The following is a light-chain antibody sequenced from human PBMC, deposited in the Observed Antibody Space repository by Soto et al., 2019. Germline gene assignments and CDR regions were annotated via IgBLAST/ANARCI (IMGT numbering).Light chain of an antibody. CDR3: SSYSGSNNFV. J-gene: IGLJ1*01. CDR1: SSDVGYYDY. CDR2: EVT. V-gene: IGLV2-8*01. Sequence: QSALTQPPSASGFPGQSVTISCTGTSSDVGYYDYVSWYQQHPGKAPKLVIYEVTKRPSGAPDRVSASKSGNTASLTISGLRAEDEADYYCSSYSGSNNFVFGSGTKVTAL.